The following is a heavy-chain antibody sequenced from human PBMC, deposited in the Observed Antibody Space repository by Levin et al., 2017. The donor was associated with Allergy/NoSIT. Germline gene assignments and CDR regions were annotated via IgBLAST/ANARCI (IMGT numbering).Heavy chain of an antibody. CDR3: ARSRGYSFDY. CDR1: GYTFTSYD. J-gene: IGHJ4*02. V-gene: IGHV1-8*01. D-gene: IGHD5-12*01. CDR2: MNPNSGNT. Sequence: GESLKISCKASGYTFTSYDINWVRQATGQGLEWMGWMNPNSGNTGYAQKFQGRVTMTRNTSISTAYMELSSLRSEDTAVYYCARSRGYSFDYWGQGTLVTVSS.